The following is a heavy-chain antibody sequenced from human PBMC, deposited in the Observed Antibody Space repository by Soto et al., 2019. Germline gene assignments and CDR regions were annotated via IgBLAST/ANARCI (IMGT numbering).Heavy chain of an antibody. D-gene: IGHD1-26*01. CDR3: ARDSGELLPHNWFDP. Sequence: QVQLVESGGGVVQPGRSLRLSCAASGFTFSSYAMHWVRQAPGKGLEWVAVISYDGSNKYYADPVKGRFTISRDNSKNTLYLQMNSLRAEDTAVYYCARDSGELLPHNWFDPWGQGTLVTVSS. V-gene: IGHV3-30-3*01. CDR2: ISYDGSNK. J-gene: IGHJ5*02. CDR1: GFTFSSYA.